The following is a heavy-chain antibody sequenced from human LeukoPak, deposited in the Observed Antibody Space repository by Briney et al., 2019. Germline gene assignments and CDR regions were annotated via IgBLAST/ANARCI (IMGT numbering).Heavy chain of an antibody. D-gene: IGHD3-10*01. Sequence: GGSLRLSCAASGFTFSSYWMHWVRQAPGKGLVWVSRINTDGSSTSYADSVKGRFTISRDNAKNTLYLQMNSLRAEDTAVYYCARVGYYGSGSSYSFDYWGQGTLVTVSS. CDR1: GFTFSSYW. CDR3: ARVGYYGSGSSYSFDY. V-gene: IGHV3-74*01. CDR2: INTDGSST. J-gene: IGHJ4*02.